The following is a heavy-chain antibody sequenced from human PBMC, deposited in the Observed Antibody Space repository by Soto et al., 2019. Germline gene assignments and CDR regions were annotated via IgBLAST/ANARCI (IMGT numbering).Heavy chain of an antibody. CDR3: ARDSSSWYQAPPGVDWFDP. Sequence: SGEVSFKASGYTFTSYGISWVRQAPGQGLEWMGWISAYNGNTNYAQKLQGRVTMTTDTSTSTAYMELRSLRSDDTAVYYCARDSSSWYQAPPGVDWFDPWGQGTLVTVSS. J-gene: IGHJ5*02. D-gene: IGHD6-13*01. V-gene: IGHV1-18*04. CDR2: ISAYNGNT. CDR1: GYTFTSYG.